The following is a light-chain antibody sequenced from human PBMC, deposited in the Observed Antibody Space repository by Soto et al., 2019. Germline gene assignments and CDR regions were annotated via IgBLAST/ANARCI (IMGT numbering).Light chain of an antibody. CDR2: AAS. CDR1: RDIGND. V-gene: IGKV1-6*01. Sequence: IQMTQSPSSLSASVGDRVTITCRASRDIGNDLGWYQQKPGKAPKHLIFAASNLQSVVPSMFSGGASSTDFTLTISMLQADDFASYYCLQHFNFSWTFGQGTKVETK. J-gene: IGKJ1*01. CDR3: LQHFNFSWT.